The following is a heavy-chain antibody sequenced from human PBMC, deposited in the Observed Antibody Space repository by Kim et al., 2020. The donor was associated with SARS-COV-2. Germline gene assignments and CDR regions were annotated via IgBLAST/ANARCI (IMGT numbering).Heavy chain of an antibody. Sequence: GGSLRRSCAASGFTFDDYAMHWVRQAPGEGLQWVSGITWNNNTIGYADSVKGRFTISRDNAQNSLYLEMNSLRVEDTAFYYCARGRPIDYWGQGTLVTVS. V-gene: IGHV3-9*01. CDR2: ITWNNNTI. D-gene: IGHD3-10*01. CDR3: ARGRPIDY. CDR1: GFTFDDYA. J-gene: IGHJ4*02.